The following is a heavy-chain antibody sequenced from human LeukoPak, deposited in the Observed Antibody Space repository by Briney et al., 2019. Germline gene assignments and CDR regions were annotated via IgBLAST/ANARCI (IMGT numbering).Heavy chain of an antibody. CDR1: GFTFSSYA. V-gene: IGHV3-23*01. J-gene: IGHJ1*01. Sequence: GGSLRLSCAASGFTFSSYAMGWVRQAPGKGLEWVSAISGSGGSTYYADSVKGRFTISRDNSKNTLYLQMNSLRAEDTAVYYCAKSITMVRGVIGVYFQHWGQGTLVTVSS. CDR2: ISGSGGST. D-gene: IGHD3-10*01. CDR3: AKSITMVRGVIGVYFQH.